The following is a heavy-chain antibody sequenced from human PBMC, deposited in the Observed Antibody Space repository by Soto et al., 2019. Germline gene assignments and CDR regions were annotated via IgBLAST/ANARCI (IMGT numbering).Heavy chain of an antibody. CDR3: TREGDGSGFFSDF. CDR2: INGDGSFT. CDR1: AFTFKNHW. J-gene: IGHJ4*02. Sequence: GGALRLSFAAPAFTFKNHWMHWVRQVPGKGPVWVSRINGDGSFTSYADAVKGRFTISRDNAKNSLYLLMNSLRAEDTAVYYCTREGDGSGFFSDFWGQGALVTVSS. V-gene: IGHV3-74*01. D-gene: IGHD3-22*01.